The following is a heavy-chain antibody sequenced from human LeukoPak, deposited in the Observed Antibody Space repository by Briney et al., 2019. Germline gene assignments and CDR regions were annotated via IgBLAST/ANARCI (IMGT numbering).Heavy chain of an antibody. V-gene: IGHV3-7*01. Sequence: GGSLRLSCAASGFTFSSYWMSWVRQAPGKGLEWVANIKQDGSEKYYVDSVKGRSTISRDNAKNSLYLQMNSLRAEDTAVYYCAREIRALYYGMDVWGQGTTVTVSS. CDR1: GFTFSSYW. CDR2: IKQDGSEK. CDR3: AREIRALYYGMDV. J-gene: IGHJ6*02.